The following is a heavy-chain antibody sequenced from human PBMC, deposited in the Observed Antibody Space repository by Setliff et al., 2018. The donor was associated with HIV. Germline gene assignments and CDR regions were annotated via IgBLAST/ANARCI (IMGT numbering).Heavy chain of an antibody. V-gene: IGHV4-34*01. CDR2: VNRGRRT. D-gene: IGHD3-22*01. J-gene: IGHJ4*02. Sequence: LSLTCALYGGSFSDYYWSWIRQPPGMGLEWIGEVNRGRRTNYNSSLKSRVTISIDTSRNQFSLTVSSVTAADMAVYYCAREIPYSYGGRGHPLWGQGTLVTVS. CDR3: AREIPYSYGGRGHPL. CDR1: GGSFSDYY.